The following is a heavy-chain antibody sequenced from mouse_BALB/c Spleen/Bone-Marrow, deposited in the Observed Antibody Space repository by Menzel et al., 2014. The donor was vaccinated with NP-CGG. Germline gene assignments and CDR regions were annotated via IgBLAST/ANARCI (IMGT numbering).Heavy chain of an antibody. CDR3: TRGGNWDDFDV. CDR1: GFTFSSFG. J-gene: IGHJ1*01. V-gene: IGHV5-17*02. CDR2: ISSGSTAI. Sequence: EVQGVESGGGLVQPGGSRKLSCAASGFTFSSFGMHWVRQAPEKGMEWVAYISSGSTAIFYADTVKGRFTISRDKHKNTLFLQMTSLRSEDTAMYYCTRGGNWDDFDVWGAGTTVTVSS. D-gene: IGHD4-1*01.